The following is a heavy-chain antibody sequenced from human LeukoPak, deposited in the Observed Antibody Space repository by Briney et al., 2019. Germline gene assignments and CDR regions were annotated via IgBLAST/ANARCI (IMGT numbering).Heavy chain of an antibody. J-gene: IGHJ3*02. D-gene: IGHD2-2*02. CDR3: ASVVPAAIGAFDI. CDR2: IYYSGST. V-gene: IGHV4-39*07. Sequence: SETLSLTCTVSGGSISSSSYYWGWIRQPPGKGLEWIGSIYYSGSTYYNPSLKGRVTISVDTSKNQFSLKLSSVTAADTAVYYCASVVPAAIGAFDIWGQGTMVTVSS. CDR1: GGSISSSSYY.